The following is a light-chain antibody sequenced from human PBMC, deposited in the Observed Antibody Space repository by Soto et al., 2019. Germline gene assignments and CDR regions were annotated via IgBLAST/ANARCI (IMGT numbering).Light chain of an antibody. CDR2: GAS. J-gene: IGKJ1*01. Sequence: WTRCARTLSSSTGERATLSCRASQSVSSSYLAWYQQKPGQAPRLLIYGASSRATGIPDRFSGSGSGTDFTLTISRLEPEDFAVYYCQQYGASPWTFGQGTKVDIK. V-gene: IGKV3-20*01. CDR1: QSVSSSY. CDR3: QQYGASPWT.